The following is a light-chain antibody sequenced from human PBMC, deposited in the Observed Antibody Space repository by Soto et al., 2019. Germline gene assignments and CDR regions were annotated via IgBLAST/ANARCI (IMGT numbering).Light chain of an antibody. CDR1: QSVSDC. CDR2: DAS. Sequence: EIVLTRFPAPLSLSPGARVTLSCRASQSVSDCLAWYQQKPGQAPRLLIYDASKRATGIPARFSGSGSGTDFTLTISSLEPADFAVYYCQQCSHWPPKTFGGGTKVDIK. J-gene: IGKJ4*01. CDR3: QQCSHWPPKT. V-gene: IGKV3-11*01.